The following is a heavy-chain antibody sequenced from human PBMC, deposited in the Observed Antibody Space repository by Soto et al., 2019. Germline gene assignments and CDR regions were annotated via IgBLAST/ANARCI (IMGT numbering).Heavy chain of an antibody. CDR3: ARDGDTAMVPNWFDP. CDR1: GGSISSSSYY. D-gene: IGHD5-18*01. Sequence: SETLSLTCTVSGGSISSSSYYWGWIRQPPGKGLEWIGSIYYSGSTYYNPSLKSRVTISVDTSKNQFSLKLSSVTAADTAVYYCARDGDTAMVPNWFDPWGQGTLVTVSS. J-gene: IGHJ5*02. V-gene: IGHV4-39*02. CDR2: IYYSGST.